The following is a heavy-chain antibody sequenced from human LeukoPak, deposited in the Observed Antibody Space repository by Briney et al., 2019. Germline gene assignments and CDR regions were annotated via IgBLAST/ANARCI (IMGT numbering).Heavy chain of an antibody. D-gene: IGHD5-18*01. J-gene: IGHJ4*02. Sequence: GGSLRLSCAASRVTLSSYAMSWARQAPGKGLEWVSSISSSSSYIYYADSVKGRFTISRDNAKNSLYLQMNSLRAEDTAVYYCARIGMVTRGFDYWGQGTLVTVSS. V-gene: IGHV3-21*01. CDR2: ISSSSSYI. CDR1: RVTLSSYA. CDR3: ARIGMVTRGFDY.